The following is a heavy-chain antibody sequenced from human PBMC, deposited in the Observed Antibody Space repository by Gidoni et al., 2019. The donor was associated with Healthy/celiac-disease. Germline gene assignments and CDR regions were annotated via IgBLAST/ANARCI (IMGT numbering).Heavy chain of an antibody. CDR3: AGGLDY. V-gene: IGHV4-61*02. D-gene: IGHD3-16*01. J-gene: IGHJ4*02. Sequence: QVQLQESGSGLVKPSQTLSLTCTVSGGSISSGSYYWSWLRQPAGKGLEWIGRIYTSGSSNYNPSLKSRVTMSVDTSKNQFSLKLSSVTAADTAVYYCAGGLDYWGQGTLVTVSS. CDR2: IYTSGSS. CDR1: GGSISSGSYY.